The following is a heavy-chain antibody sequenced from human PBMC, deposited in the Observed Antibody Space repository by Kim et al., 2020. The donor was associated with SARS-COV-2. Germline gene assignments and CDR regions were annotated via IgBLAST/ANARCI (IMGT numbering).Heavy chain of an antibody. CDR1: SDSISSYY. Sequence: SETLALTCTVSSDSISSYYWSWIRQLPGKGLEWLGYIYYSGSTDYNPSLKSRVTISWDTSKNHVSLDVTSVSAADTAVYYCTRSEGRGMWHQFDYWGQG. CDR3: TRSEGRGMWHQFDY. D-gene: IGHD2-21*01. J-gene: IGHJ4*02. V-gene: IGHV4-59*01. CDR2: IYYSGST.